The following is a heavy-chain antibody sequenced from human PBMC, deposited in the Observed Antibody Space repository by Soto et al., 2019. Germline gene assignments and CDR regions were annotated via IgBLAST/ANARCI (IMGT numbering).Heavy chain of an antibody. J-gene: IGHJ6*02. CDR2: ISSSSSYI. Sequence: GGSLRLSCAASGFTFSSYSMNWVRQAPGKGLEWVSSISSSSSYIYYADSVKGRFTISRDNSKNTLYPQMNSLRAEDTAVYYCARFTWLGGRYRGMDVWGQGTTVTVSS. D-gene: IGHD6-19*01. CDR1: GFTFSSYS. CDR3: ARFTWLGGRYRGMDV. V-gene: IGHV3-21*01.